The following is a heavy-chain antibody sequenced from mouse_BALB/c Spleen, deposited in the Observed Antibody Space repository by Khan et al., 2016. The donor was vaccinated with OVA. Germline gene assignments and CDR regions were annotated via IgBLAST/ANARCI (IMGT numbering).Heavy chain of an antibody. CDR3: TRDRNYYGSSFYFDY. D-gene: IGHD1-1*01. Sequence: EVELVESGGGLVKPGGSLKLSCAASGFAFSSYSMSWVRQTPEKGLGWVATITSGGGYTYYPDSLKGRSTISRDNATNTLYLQMSSLKSEDTAMYYCTRDRNYYGSSFYFDYWGQGTTLTVSS. V-gene: IGHV5-6-4*01. J-gene: IGHJ2*01. CDR1: GFAFSSYS. CDR2: ITSGGGYT.